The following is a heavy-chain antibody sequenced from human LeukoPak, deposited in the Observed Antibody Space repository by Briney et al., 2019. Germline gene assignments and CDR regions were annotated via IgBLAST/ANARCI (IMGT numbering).Heavy chain of an antibody. CDR2: INPNSGGT. V-gene: IGHV1-2*02. J-gene: IGHJ6*03. Sequence: ASVKVSCKASGYAFTGYYMHWVRQAPGQGLEWMGWINPNSGGTNYAQKFQGRVTMTRDTSISTAYMELSRLRSDDTAVYYCARDGTYYDFWSGYFSNKYYYYYMDVWGKGTTVTVSS. CDR3: ARDGTYYDFWSGYFSNKYYYYYMDV. CDR1: GYAFTGYY. D-gene: IGHD3-3*01.